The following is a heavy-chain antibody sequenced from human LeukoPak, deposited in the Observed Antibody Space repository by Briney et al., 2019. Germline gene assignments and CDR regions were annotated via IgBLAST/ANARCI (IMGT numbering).Heavy chain of an antibody. CDR1: GFTFSSYE. V-gene: IGHV3-48*03. CDR3: AREIIAAAGPNFDY. D-gene: IGHD6-13*01. Sequence: GRSLRLSCAASGFTFSSYEMNWVRQAPGRGLEWGSYISSSGSTIYSSYSVKGRFTISRDNAKHSLYLQMNSVRAEDTAVYYCAREIIAAAGPNFDYWGQGTLVTVSS. J-gene: IGHJ4*02. CDR2: ISSSGSTI.